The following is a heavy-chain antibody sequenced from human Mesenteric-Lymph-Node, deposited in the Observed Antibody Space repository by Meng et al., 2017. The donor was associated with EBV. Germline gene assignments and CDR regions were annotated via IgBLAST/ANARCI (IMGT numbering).Heavy chain of an antibody. CDR1: GGTLSTDA. Sequence: HFGGSLKQPGSSLESPCTASGGTLSTDAISWVRQGPAQGLEWMGGIVPIFGTTKYAQKFQGRVTISADESESSAYLELSSLRSEDTAVYYCARVEVGITSGDYWGQGTLVTVSS. J-gene: IGHJ4*02. CDR3: ARVEVGITSGDY. CDR2: IVPIFGTT. V-gene: IGHV1-69*01. D-gene: IGHD2-21*01.